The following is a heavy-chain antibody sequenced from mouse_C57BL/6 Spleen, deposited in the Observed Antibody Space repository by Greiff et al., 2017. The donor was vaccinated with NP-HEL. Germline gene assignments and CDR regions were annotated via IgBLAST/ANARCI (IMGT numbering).Heavy chain of an antibody. CDR1: GYAFSSSW. D-gene: IGHD1-1*01. CDR2: IYPGDGDT. Sequence: VKLMESGPELVKPGASVKISCKASGYAFSSSWMNWVKQRPGKGLEWIGRIYPGDGDTNYNGKFKGKATLTADKSSSTAYMQLSSLTSEDSAVYFCARSSSYWFDYWGQGTTLTVSS. J-gene: IGHJ2*01. V-gene: IGHV1-82*01. CDR3: ARSSSYWFDY.